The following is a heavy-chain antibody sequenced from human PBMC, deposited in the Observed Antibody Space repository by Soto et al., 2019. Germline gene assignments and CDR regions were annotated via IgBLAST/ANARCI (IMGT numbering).Heavy chain of an antibody. V-gene: IGHV1-24*01. CDR3: AAGWELLTAPQFDY. CDR2: FDPEDGET. D-gene: IGHD1-26*01. CDR1: GYTLTELS. J-gene: IGHJ4*02. Sequence: ASVKVSCKVSGYTLTELSMHWVRQAPGKGLEWMGGFDPEDGETIYAQKFQGRVTMTEDTSTDTAYMELSSLRSEDTAVYYCAAGWELLTAPQFDYWGQGTLVTVSS.